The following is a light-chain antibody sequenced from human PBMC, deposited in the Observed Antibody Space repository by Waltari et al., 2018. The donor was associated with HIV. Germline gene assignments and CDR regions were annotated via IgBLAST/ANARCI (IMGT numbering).Light chain of an antibody. J-gene: IGLJ3*02. Sequence: QSVLTQPPSVSGAPGQRVTISCTGSSSNIGAHYDVHWYQQLPGTAPKLLIYGNNNRPSGVPDRCSGSKSGTSASLAITGLQAEDEAEYYCQSYDSSLSGSGVFGGGTKLTVL. CDR3: QSYDSSLSGSGV. V-gene: IGLV1-40*01. CDR2: GNN. CDR1: SSNIGAHYD.